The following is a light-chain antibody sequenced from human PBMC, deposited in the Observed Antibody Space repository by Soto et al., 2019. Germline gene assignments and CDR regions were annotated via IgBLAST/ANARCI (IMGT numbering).Light chain of an antibody. CDR1: QSISSY. J-gene: IGKJ4*01. CDR3: QQYGSSLT. Sequence: DIQMTQSPSSLSASVGDRVTITCRGSQSISSYLNWYQQKPGKAPKLLIYAASSLQSGVPSRFSGSGSGTDFTLTISRLEPEDVAVYYCQQYGSSLTLGGGTKVDIK. CDR2: AAS. V-gene: IGKV1-39*01.